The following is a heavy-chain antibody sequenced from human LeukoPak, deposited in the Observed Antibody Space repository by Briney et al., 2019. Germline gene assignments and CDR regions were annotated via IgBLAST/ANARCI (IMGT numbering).Heavy chain of an antibody. Sequence: ASVKVSCKASGYTFSSYGISWVRQAPGQGLEWMGWINSSNGKTNYAQKFQGRVTMTTDTSTSTAHMELRSLRSDDTAVYYCARQAGGYSSGWYQFHFDYWGQGTLVTVSS. CDR1: GYTFSSYG. V-gene: IGHV1-18*04. CDR3: ARQAGGYSSGWYQFHFDY. CDR2: INSSNGKT. D-gene: IGHD6-19*01. J-gene: IGHJ4*02.